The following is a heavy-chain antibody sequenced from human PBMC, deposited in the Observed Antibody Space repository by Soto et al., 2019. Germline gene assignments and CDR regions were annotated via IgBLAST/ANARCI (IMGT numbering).Heavy chain of an antibody. V-gene: IGHV4-59*01. CDR1: GGSISNYY. J-gene: IGHJ4*02. CDR2: IYYSGST. CDR3: ARGGSSGWYYFDY. D-gene: IGHD6-19*01. Sequence: SETLSLTCTFSGGSISNYYWSWIRQPPGKGLEWIGYIYYSGSTNYNPSLKSRVTISVDTSKNQFSPKLSSVTAADTAVYYCARGGSSGWYYFDYWGQGTLVTVSS.